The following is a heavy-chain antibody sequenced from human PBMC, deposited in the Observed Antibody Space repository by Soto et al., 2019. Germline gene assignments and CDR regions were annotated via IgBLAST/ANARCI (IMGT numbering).Heavy chain of an antibody. V-gene: IGHV1-69*01. J-gene: IGHJ6*01. D-gene: IGHD5-18*01. CDR3: ARDAKGGIQLWTTYYCYCMDV. CDR2: IIPIFGTA. Sequence: QVQLVQSGAEVKKPGSSVKVSCKASGGTFSSYAISWVRQAPGQGLEWMGGIIPIFGTANYAQKLQGRVTFTAVYSTSTVYMEQSRLRSEDTAVYYCARDAKGGIQLWTTYYCYCMDVWGQGTTVTVSS. CDR1: GGTFSSYA.